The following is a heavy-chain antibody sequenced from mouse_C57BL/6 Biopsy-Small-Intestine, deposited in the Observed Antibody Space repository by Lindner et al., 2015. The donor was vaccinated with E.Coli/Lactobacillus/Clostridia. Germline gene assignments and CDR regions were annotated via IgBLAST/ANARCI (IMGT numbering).Heavy chain of an antibody. Sequence: VQLQESGPELVKPGASVKISCKASGYSFSDYTMNWVRQSNGKSLEWIGLIYPNYGTTTYNQKCKGKATLTADQSSSTAYMQLNSLTSEDSAVYYCARPSYYYGSSPYWYFDVWGTGTTVTVSS. CDR1: GYSFSDYT. CDR2: IYPNYGTT. D-gene: IGHD1-1*01. J-gene: IGHJ1*03. V-gene: IGHV1-39*01. CDR3: ARPSYYYGSSPYWYFDV.